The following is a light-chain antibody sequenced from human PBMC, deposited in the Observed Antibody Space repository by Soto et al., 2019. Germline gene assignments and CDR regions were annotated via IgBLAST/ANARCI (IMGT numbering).Light chain of an antibody. CDR1: QSISSC. J-gene: IGKJ5*01. CDR2: GAS. V-gene: IGKV1-5*01. CDR3: QQHDNLPGI. Sequence: MEVSPSPSSFCSCLWHRVIITCLASQSISSCLAWYQQKPGQAPRALIYGASAWPSGIPARFSGSGSGTKFTLTFGSLQPDDFAVYYWQQHDNLPGIFGRGTGLEIK.